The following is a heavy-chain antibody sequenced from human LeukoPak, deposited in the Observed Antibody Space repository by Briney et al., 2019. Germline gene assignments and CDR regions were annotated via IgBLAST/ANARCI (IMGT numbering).Heavy chain of an antibody. V-gene: IGHV4-59*01. CDR1: GGSISSYY. CDR3: AISGIAVAGLLYYYMDV. CDR2: IYYSGST. J-gene: IGHJ6*03. Sequence: SETLSLTCTVSGGSISSYYWSWIRQPPGKGLEWIGYIYYSGSTNYNPSLKSRVTISVDTSKNQFSLKLSSVTAADTAVYYCAISGIAVAGLLYYYMDVWGKGTTVTVSS. D-gene: IGHD6-19*01.